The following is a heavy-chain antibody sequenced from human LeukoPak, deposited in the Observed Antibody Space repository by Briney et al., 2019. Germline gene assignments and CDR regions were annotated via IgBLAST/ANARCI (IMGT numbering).Heavy chain of an antibody. V-gene: IGHV2-5*01. D-gene: IGHD6-13*01. CDR2: IYWNDDN. Sequence: ESGPTLVKPTQTLTLTCTFSGFSLSTSGVGVGWIRQPPGKALEWLALIYWNDDNRYSPSLKSRLTITKDTSKNQVVLTMTNMDPVDTATYYCAHRRRAAAVGSWGQGTLVTVSS. CDR1: GFSLSTSGVG. J-gene: IGHJ5*02. CDR3: AHRRRAAAVGS.